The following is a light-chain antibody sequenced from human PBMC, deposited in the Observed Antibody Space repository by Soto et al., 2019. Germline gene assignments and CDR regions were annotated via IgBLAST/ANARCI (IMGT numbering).Light chain of an antibody. CDR2: GAS. CDR3: QQYDNWLPT. J-gene: IGKJ5*01. CDR1: QSIKTN. Sequence: EIVLTHSPATLSVSPCERATLSFRAAQSIKTNLAWYQQKPGQAPRLLIYGASTRATGVPGRVSGSGSGTEFTLTISSLQSEDFAVYYCQQYDNWLPTFGQGTRLEI. V-gene: IGKV3-15*01.